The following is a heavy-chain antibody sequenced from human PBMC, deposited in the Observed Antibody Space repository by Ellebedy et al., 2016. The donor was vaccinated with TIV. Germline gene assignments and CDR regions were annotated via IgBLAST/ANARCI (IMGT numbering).Heavy chain of an antibody. D-gene: IGHD6-6*01. V-gene: IGHV3-23*01. J-gene: IGHJ4*02. Sequence: GESLKISCAASGFTFSSYAMTWVRQDPGKGLEWVSSLSGSGDRTYYTDSVKGRFTISRDNSKNTLYLEMNSLRAEDTALYYCAKYRIYSRSTGGGDCWGQGTLVTVSS. CDR2: LSGSGDRT. CDR1: GFTFSSYA. CDR3: AKYRIYSRSTGGGDC.